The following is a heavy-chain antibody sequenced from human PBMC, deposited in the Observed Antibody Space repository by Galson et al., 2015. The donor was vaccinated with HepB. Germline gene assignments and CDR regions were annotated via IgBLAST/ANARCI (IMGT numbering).Heavy chain of an antibody. CDR3: VRDGGYGAHNPLDS. CDR2: GSYDGSSK. V-gene: IGHV3-30*03. CDR1: GFISNNYA. Sequence: SLRLSCAASGFISNNYAMHWVRQGPGKGLEWVAVGSYDGSSKFYADSVEGRFTISRDNSNNTLYLQMNSLRVEDTAVYYCVRDGGYGAHNPLDSWGQGTLVTVSS. D-gene: IGHD4/OR15-4a*01. J-gene: IGHJ5*01.